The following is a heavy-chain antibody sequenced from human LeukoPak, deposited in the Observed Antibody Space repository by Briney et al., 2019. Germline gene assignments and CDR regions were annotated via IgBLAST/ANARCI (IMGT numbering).Heavy chain of an antibody. CDR1: GFTFSSYW. J-gene: IGHJ4*02. Sequence: GGSLRLSCAASGFTFSSYWMSWVRQAQGKGLEWVANIKQDGSEKYYVDSVKGRFTISRDNAKNSLYLQMNSLRAEDTAVYYCARVGSYGGITFDYWGQGTLATVSS. D-gene: IGHD4-23*01. V-gene: IGHV3-7*01. CDR2: IKQDGSEK. CDR3: ARVGSYGGITFDY.